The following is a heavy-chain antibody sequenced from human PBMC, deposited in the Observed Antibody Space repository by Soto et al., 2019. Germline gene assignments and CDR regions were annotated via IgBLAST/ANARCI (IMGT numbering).Heavy chain of an antibody. CDR2: IHGGDSNT. V-gene: IGHV5-51*01. Sequence: GESLKISCKGSGYMFTNYWIGWVRQMPGKGLEWMGIIHGGDSNTRYSPSFDGQVTISTDKSINTAYLQWSSLKASDSAMYYCARRVTPSTGWDYWGQGTLVIVSS. CDR3: ARRVTPSTGWDY. D-gene: IGHD6-19*01. CDR1: GYMFTNYW. J-gene: IGHJ4*02.